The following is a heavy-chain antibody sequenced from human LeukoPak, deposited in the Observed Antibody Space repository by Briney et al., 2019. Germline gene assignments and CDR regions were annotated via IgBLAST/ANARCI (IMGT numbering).Heavy chain of an antibody. Sequence: ASGKVSCKASGYTFTSYDINWVRQAAGQGLEWMGWTNPNSGNTGYAQEFRGGVTMTRNTSISTAYMELSSLTSEDTAVDYCGGGGAETYYKRDGWFDPWGQGTLVTVSS. CDR1: GYTFTSYD. CDR2: TNPNSGNT. CDR3: GGGGAETYYKRDGWFDP. J-gene: IGHJ5*02. D-gene: IGHD3-10*01. V-gene: IGHV1-8*01.